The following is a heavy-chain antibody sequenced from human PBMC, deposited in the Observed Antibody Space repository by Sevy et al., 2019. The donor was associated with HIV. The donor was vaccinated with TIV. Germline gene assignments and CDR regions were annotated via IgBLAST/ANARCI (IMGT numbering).Heavy chain of an antibody. D-gene: IGHD3-22*01. Sequence: GGSLRLSCAASGFTFSSYAMTWVRQAPGKGLEWVSGISGSGYSTYYADSVKGRVTISVDKSKNKLYLQMNSLRAEDTAVYYCARRGGGYNYYCSGCFDDWGQGTMVTVSS. CDR3: ARRGGGYNYYCSGCFDD. CDR2: ISGSGYST. J-gene: IGHJ4*02. V-gene: IGHV3-23*01. CDR1: GFTFSSYA.